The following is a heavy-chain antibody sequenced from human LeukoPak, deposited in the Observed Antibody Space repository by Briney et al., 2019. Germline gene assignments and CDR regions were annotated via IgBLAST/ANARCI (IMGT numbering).Heavy chain of an antibody. CDR2: INPNSGGT. J-gene: IGHJ6*03. Sequence: GASVKVSCKASGYTFTGYYMHWVRQAPGQGLEWMGWINPNSGGTNYAQKFQGRVTMTRDASISTAYMELSRLRSDDTAVYYCVRDLNLLGYSYGPGDYYYYYMDVWGKGTTVTVSS. V-gene: IGHV1-2*02. D-gene: IGHD5-18*01. CDR1: GYTFTGYY. CDR3: VRDLNLLGYSYGPGDYYYYYMDV.